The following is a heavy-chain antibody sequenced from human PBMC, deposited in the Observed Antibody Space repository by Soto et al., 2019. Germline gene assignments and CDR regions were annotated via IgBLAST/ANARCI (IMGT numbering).Heavy chain of an antibody. Sequence: ASVKVSCKASGYTFTGYYMHWVRQAPGQGLEWMGWINPNSGGTNYARKFQGRVTMTRDTSISTAYTELSRLRSDDTAVYYCARALWFGELDYWGQGTLVTVSS. V-gene: IGHV1-2*02. D-gene: IGHD3-10*01. CDR3: ARALWFGELDY. CDR2: INPNSGGT. J-gene: IGHJ4*02. CDR1: GYTFTGYY.